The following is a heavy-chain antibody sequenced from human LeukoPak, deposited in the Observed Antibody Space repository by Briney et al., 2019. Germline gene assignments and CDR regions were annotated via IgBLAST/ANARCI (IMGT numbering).Heavy chain of an antibody. CDR1: GFTFSSFW. Sequence: GGSLRLSCAASGFTFSSFWMNWVRQAPGKGLEWVANIKQDGSEKYYVDSVKGRFTISRDNAKNSLYPQMNSLRAEDTAVYYCASAYYFGMDVWGQGTTVTVSS. CDR3: ASAYYFGMDV. CDR2: IKQDGSEK. V-gene: IGHV3-7*01. J-gene: IGHJ6*02.